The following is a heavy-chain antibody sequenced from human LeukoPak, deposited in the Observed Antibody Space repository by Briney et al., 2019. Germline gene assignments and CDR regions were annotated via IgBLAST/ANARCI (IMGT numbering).Heavy chain of an antibody. V-gene: IGHV3-23*01. D-gene: IGHD5-12*01. Sequence: GGSLRLSCAPSGFTFSSYGMSWVRQAPGKGLEWVSAISGSGGSTYYADSVKGRFTISRDNSKNTLYLQMNSLRAEDTAVYYCAKGNVDIVATIFDYWGQGTLVTVSS. J-gene: IGHJ4*02. CDR3: AKGNVDIVATIFDY. CDR2: ISGSGGST. CDR1: GFTFSSYG.